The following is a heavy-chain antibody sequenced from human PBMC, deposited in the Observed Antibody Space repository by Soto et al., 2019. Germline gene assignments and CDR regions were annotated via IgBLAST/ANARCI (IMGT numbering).Heavy chain of an antibody. D-gene: IGHD3-22*01. CDR3: ARDRLPMVVVVMGWFDP. CDR1: GFSFRDYY. V-gene: IGHV3-11*01. CDR2: ISGSGNTI. J-gene: IGHJ5*02. Sequence: LRLSCAASGFSFRDYYMIWIRQAPLKGLEWISYISGSGNTIYYADSVKGRFIISRDNAKNSLFLQMNSLRADDTAVYYCARDRLPMVVVVMGWFDPWGQGTLVTVSS.